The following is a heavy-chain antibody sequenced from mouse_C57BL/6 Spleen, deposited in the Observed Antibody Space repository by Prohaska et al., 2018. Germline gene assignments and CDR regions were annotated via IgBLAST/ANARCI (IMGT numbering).Heavy chain of an antibody. V-gene: IGHV1-80*01. CDR3: ARSAYHYFDY. Sequence: QVQLQQSGAELVKPGASVKLSCKASGYAFSTYWMNWVKQRPGKGLEWIGQIYPGDGDTNYNGKFKGKATLTADKSSSTAYMQLSSLTSEDSAVYFCARSAYHYFDYWGQGTTLTVSS. D-gene: IGHD1-2*01. J-gene: IGHJ2*01. CDR2: IYPGDGDT. CDR1: GYAFSTYW.